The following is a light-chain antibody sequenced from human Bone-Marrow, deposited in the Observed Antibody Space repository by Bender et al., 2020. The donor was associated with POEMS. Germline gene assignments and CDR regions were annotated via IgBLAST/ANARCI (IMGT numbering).Light chain of an antibody. CDR2: GND. CDR3: SAWDGILNGWV. CDR1: SPNIGGNA. V-gene: IGLV1-44*01. Sequence: QSVLTQPPSASGTPGQRATISCSGSSPNIGGNAVNRWQQLPGKAPKLLIYGNDQRPPGVPDRFSGSKSGTSASLAISGLQSEDEADYFCSAWDGILNGWVFGGGTELTVL. J-gene: IGLJ3*02.